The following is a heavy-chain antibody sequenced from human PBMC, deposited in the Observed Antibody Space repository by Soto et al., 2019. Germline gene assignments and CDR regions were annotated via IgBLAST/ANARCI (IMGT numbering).Heavy chain of an antibody. Sequence: GGSLRLSCAASGCTFSSYAMSWVLQAPGKGLEWVSAISGSGGSTYYADSVKGRFTISRDNSKNTLYLQMNSLRAEDTAVYYRAKGKEMTTIVDYWGQGTLVTVSS. J-gene: IGHJ4*02. CDR1: GCTFSSYA. CDR2: ISGSGGST. D-gene: IGHD4-4*01. CDR3: AKGKEMTTIVDY. V-gene: IGHV3-23*01.